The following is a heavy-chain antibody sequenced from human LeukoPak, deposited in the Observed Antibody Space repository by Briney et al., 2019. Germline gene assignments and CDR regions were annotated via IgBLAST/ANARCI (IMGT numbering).Heavy chain of an antibody. CDR2: ISYDGSNK. J-gene: IGHJ5*02. CDR1: GFTFSSYA. D-gene: IGHD2-2*01. CDR3: ARVPATRGDNWFDP. Sequence: GGSLRLSCAASGFTFSSYAMHWVRQAPGKGLEWVAVISYDGSNKYYADSVKGRFTISRDNSKNTLYLQMNSLRAEDTAVYYCARVPATRGDNWFDPWGQGTLVTVSS. V-gene: IGHV3-30*04.